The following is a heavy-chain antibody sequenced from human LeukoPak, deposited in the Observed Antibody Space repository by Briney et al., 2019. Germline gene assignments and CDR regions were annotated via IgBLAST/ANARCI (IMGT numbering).Heavy chain of an antibody. CDR3: ARDGGMGEYYYYYYMDV. CDR1: GFTFSSHS. J-gene: IGHJ6*03. CDR2: ISISSSYI. D-gene: IGHD1-26*01. V-gene: IGHV3-21*01. Sequence: GGSLRLSCAASGFTFSSHSMNCVRQAPGKGVEGVSSISISSSYIYYADSVKGRFNISRDNPKNSLYLPMNSLRAEDTAVYYCARDGGMGEYYYYYYMDVWGKGTTVTVSS.